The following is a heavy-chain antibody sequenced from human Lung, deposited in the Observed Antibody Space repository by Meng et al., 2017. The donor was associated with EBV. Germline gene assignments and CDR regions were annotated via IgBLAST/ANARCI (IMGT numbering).Heavy chain of an antibody. V-gene: IGHV4-31*03. D-gene: IGHD6-19*01. J-gene: IGHJ4*02. CDR3: ARLRLVWMFDY. Sequence: LQASCPGLVKPSHPLSLTCTVSGCSVDSGAYYWSWLRQRPGKGLEWIGYIYYSGSTFYTPSLKSRATLSVDTSKNQFSLKLNSVTAADTAVYYCARLRLVWMFDYWGQGALVTVSS. CDR1: GCSVDSGAYY. CDR2: IYYSGST.